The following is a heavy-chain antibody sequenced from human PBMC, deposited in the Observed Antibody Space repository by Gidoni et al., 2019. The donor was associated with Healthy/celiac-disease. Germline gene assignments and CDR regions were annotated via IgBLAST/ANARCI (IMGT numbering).Heavy chain of an antibody. J-gene: IGHJ4*02. V-gene: IGHV1-2*06. Sequence: MGRINPNSGGTNYAQKFQGRVTMTRDTSISTAYMELSRLRSDDTAVYYCARANYGDYIGYYFDYWGQGTLVTVSS. D-gene: IGHD4-17*01. CDR2: INPNSGGT. CDR3: ARANYGDYIGYYFDY.